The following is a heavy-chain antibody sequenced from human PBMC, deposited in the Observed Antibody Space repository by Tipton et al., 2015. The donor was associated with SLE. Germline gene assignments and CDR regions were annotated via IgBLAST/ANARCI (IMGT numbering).Heavy chain of an antibody. CDR1: GFTFSSYG. Sequence: SLRLSCAASGFTFSSYGMHWVRQAPGKGLEWVAVIWYDGSNKYYADSVKGRFTISRDNSKNTLYLQMNSLRAEDTAVYYCARDYYDSFGWFDPWGQGTLVTVSS. CDR2: IWYDGSNK. J-gene: IGHJ5*02. V-gene: IGHV3-33*01. CDR3: ARDYYDSFGWFDP. D-gene: IGHD3-22*01.